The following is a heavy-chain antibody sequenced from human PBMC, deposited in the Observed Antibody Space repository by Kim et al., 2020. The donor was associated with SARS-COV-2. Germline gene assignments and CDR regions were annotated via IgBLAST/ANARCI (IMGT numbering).Heavy chain of an antibody. Sequence: GGSLRLSCVASGFTLSNYGMTWVRQTPGKGLEWVSTFTGDGRTHYDDYAMRRLSTFSDNTTKKPLLLQISMRAADTAAYYCCAAHGAGRLFGYWG. CDR2: FTGDGRT. CDR3: CAAHGAGRLFGY. V-gene: IGHV3-23*01. CDR1: GFTLSNYG. J-gene: IGHJ4*01. D-gene: IGHD3-10*01.